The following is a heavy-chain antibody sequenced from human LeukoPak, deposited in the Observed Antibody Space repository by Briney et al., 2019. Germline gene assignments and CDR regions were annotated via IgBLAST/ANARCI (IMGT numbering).Heavy chain of an antibody. D-gene: IGHD3-9*01. Sequence: SETLSLTCAVSGGSISSSNWWSWVRQPPGKGLEWIGEIYHSGSTNYNPSLKSRVTISVDKSKNHFSLKLSSVTAADTAVYYCARASVLRYFADAFDIWGQGTMVTVSS. V-gene: IGHV4-4*02. CDR1: GGSISSSNW. CDR3: ARASVLRYFADAFDI. J-gene: IGHJ3*02. CDR2: IYHSGST.